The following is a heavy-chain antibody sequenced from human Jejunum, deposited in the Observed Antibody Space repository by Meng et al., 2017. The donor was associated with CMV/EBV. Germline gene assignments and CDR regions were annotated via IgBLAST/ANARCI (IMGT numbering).Heavy chain of an antibody. J-gene: IGHJ4*02. CDR1: GYTFTSDD. Sequence: QVHVVQSGAEVKKPGASAKVSCKPSGYTFTSDDINWVRQGTGQGLEWMGWMNPNRGTTGYAQKFQGRVTMTRNISKSTAYMDLSSLRSEDTAVYYCATGVADFEYWGQGTLVTVSS. CDR2: MNPNRGTT. D-gene: IGHD6-19*01. CDR3: ATGVADFEY. V-gene: IGHV1-8*01.